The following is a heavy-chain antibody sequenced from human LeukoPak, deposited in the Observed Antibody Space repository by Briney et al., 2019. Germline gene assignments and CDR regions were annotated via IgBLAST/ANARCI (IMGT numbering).Heavy chain of an antibody. CDR3: AKGYNSGYSANYYYYMDV. Sequence: GGSLRLSCAASGFTFSSYVMSWVRQAPGKGLEWVSAISGSGGSTYYADSVKGRFTISKDNSKNTLYLQMNSLRAEDTAVYYCAKGYNSGYSANYYYYMDVWGKGTTVTVSS. D-gene: IGHD5-18*01. J-gene: IGHJ6*03. CDR1: GFTFSSYV. CDR2: ISGSGGST. V-gene: IGHV3-23*01.